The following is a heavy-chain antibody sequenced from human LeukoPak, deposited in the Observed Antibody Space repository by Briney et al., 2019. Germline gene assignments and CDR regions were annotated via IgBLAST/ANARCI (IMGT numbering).Heavy chain of an antibody. V-gene: IGHV4-61*02. CDR2: IYTSGST. D-gene: IGHD1-26*01. CDR1: GGSISSSSYY. J-gene: IGHJ5*02. CDR3: AREIVGATAVGKRYNWFDP. Sequence: SETLSPTCTVSGGSISSSSYYWSWIRQPAGKGLEWIGRIYTSGSTNYNPSLKSRVTISVDTSKNQFSLKLSSVTAADTAVYYCAREIVGATAVGKRYNWFDPWGQGTLVTVSS.